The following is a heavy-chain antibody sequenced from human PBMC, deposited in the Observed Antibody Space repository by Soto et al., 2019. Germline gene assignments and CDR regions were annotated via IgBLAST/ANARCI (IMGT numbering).Heavy chain of an antibody. J-gene: IGHJ4*02. Sequence: GGSLRLSCAVSGFTFSDHAMAWVRQAPGKGLEWVATTSNNGDRTFYADSVRGRFTVSRDRSNNTLYLQMNSLRAEDTAVYFCARPPLYSNGGYFDSWGQGTLVTVSS. V-gene: IGHV3-23*01. CDR2: TSNNGDRT. CDR1: GFTFSDHA. D-gene: IGHD6-19*01. CDR3: ARPPLYSNGGYFDS.